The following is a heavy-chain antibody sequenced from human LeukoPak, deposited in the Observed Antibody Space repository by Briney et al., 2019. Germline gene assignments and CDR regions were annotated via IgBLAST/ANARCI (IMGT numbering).Heavy chain of an antibody. Sequence: GGSLRLSCAASGFTFSSYAMHWVRQAPGKGLEWVAVISYDGSNKYYADSVRGRFTISRDNSKNTLYLQMNSLRPEDRGVYYCAKTGLVDYDILTGYYTHFDYWGQGTLVTVSS. CDR2: ISYDGSNK. J-gene: IGHJ4*02. CDR1: GFTFSSYA. D-gene: IGHD3-9*01. CDR3: AKTGLVDYDILTGYYTHFDY. V-gene: IGHV3-30*04.